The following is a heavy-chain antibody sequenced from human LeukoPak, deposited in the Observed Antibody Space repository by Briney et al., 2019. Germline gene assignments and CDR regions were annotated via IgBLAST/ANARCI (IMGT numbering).Heavy chain of an antibody. CDR3: ARGDSSPYYYFDY. V-gene: IGHV1-2*02. J-gene: IGHJ4*02. CDR2: INPNSGGT. CDR1: GYSFTGYY. Sequence: GASVKVSCKASGYSFTGYYMHWVRQAPGQGLEWMRWINPNSGGTNYAQKFQGRVTMTRDTSISTAYMELSRLRSDDTAVFYCARGDSSPYYYFDYWGQGTLVTVSS. D-gene: IGHD3-22*01.